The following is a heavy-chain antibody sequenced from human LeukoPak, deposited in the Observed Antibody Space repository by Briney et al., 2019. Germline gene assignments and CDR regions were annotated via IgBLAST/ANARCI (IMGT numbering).Heavy chain of an antibody. CDR2: TYYSGST. CDR1: GGSISSGGYY. J-gene: IGHJ5*02. V-gene: IGHV4-31*03. CDR3: ARRVIMSAAGVPDTWLDP. D-gene: IGHD2-8*01. Sequence: SETLSLTCTVSGGSISSGGYYWSWIRQHPGKGLEWIGYTYYSGSTYYNPSLKCRVTISVDTSKNQFSLNLSSVTAADTAIYYCARRVIMSAAGVPDTWLDPWGQGILVTVSS.